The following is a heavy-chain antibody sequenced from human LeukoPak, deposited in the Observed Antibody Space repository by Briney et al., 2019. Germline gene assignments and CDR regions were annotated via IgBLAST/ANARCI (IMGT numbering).Heavy chain of an antibody. D-gene: IGHD2-15*01. CDR3: AKDAATTPAFDY. V-gene: IGHV3-30*18. Sequence: GGSLRLSCAASGFTFSSYGMHWVRQAPGKGLEWVAVISYDGSNKYYADSVKGRFTISRDNSKNTLYLQMNSLRAEDTAVYYCAKDAATTPAFDYWGQGTLVTVSS. CDR1: GFTFSSYG. J-gene: IGHJ4*02. CDR2: ISYDGSNK.